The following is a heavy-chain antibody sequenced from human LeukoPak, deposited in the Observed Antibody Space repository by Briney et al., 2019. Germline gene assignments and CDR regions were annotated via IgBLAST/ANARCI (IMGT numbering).Heavy chain of an antibody. CDR3: ARAIRVVRGVIMWGDY. D-gene: IGHD3-10*01. CDR2: MNPNSGNT. V-gene: IGHV1-8*01. CDR1: GYTFTSYD. J-gene: IGHJ4*02. Sequence: ASVKVSCKASGYTFTSYDINWVRQATGQGLEWMGWMNPNSGNTGYAQKFQGRVTMTRNTCISTAYIELSSLRSEDTAVYYCARAIRVVRGVIMWGDYWGQGTLVTVSS.